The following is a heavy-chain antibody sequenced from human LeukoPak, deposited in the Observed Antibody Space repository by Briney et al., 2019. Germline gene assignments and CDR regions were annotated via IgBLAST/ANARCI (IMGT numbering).Heavy chain of an antibody. D-gene: IGHD5-18*01. CDR1: GFTFSSYS. J-gene: IGHJ4*02. V-gene: IGHV3-21*01. CDR2: ISSSSSYI. Sequence: GGSLRLSCAASGFTFSSYSMNWVRQAPGKGLEWVSSISSSSSYIYYADSVKGRFTISRDNAKNSLYLQMNSLRAEDTAVYYCARGVNNYGYYYFDYWGQGTLVTVSS. CDR3: ARGVNNYGYYYFDY.